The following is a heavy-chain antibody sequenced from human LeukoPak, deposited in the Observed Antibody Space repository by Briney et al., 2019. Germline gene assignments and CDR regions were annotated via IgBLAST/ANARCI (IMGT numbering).Heavy chain of an antibody. D-gene: IGHD3-22*01. CDR2: IIPIFGTA. CDR3: ARIADFVPVNRVYYDSSGYYLAFDI. Sequence: SVKVSCKASGGTFSSYAISWVRQAPGQGLEWMGGIIPIFGTANYAQKFRGRVTITTDESTSTAYMELSSLRSEDTAVYYCARIADFVPVNRVYYDSSGYYLAFDIWGQGTMVTVSS. CDR1: GGTFSSYA. V-gene: IGHV1-69*05. J-gene: IGHJ3*02.